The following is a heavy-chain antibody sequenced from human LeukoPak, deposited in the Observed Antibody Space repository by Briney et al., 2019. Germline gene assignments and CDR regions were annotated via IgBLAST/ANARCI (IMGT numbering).Heavy chain of an antibody. CDR1: GGSISNYY. V-gene: IGHV4-59*01. CDR2: IFYNGNT. CDR3: ARSGRIGASDS. D-gene: IGHD1-14*01. Sequence: SETLSLTCTVSGGSISNYYWSWIRQSPGKGLEWIAYIFYNGNTNYNPSLKSRVTISVDTSKNQFSLKLSSVTAADTAVYYCARSGRIGASDSWGQGSLVAVSS. J-gene: IGHJ4*02.